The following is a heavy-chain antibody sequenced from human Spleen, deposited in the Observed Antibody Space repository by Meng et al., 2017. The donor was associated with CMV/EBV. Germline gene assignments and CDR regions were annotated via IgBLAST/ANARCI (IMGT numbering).Heavy chain of an antibody. CDR1: GFTFSSYS. D-gene: IGHD6-13*01. J-gene: IGHJ4*02. CDR3: ARVGDISIAAAEADY. Sequence: GESLKISCADSGFTFSSYSMNWVRQAPGKGLEWVSFISSISNYIYYADSVKGRFTISRDNAKNSLYLQMNSLRAEDTAVYYCARVGDISIAAAEADYWGQGALVTVSS. CDR2: ISSISNYI. V-gene: IGHV3-21*01.